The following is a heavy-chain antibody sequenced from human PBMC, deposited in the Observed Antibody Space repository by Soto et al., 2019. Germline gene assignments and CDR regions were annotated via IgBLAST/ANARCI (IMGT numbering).Heavy chain of an antibody. D-gene: IGHD2-2*01. CDR3: AKTSFRVVQAAKVSYYYGMDV. CDR2: VKGKMDGGTT. Sequence: EVQLVESGGGLVKPGGSLRLSCAASGFTLSDAWLTWVRQAPGKGLEWVGRVKGKMDGGTTDYAAPVKGRFTIPRDDSKNTLYLQMNSLRAEDTAVYYCAKTSFRVVQAAKVSYYYGMDVWGQGTTVTVSS. CDR1: GFTLSDAW. V-gene: IGHV3-15*01. J-gene: IGHJ6*02.